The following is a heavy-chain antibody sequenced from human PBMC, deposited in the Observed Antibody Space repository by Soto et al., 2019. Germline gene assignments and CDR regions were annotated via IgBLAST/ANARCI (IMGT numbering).Heavy chain of an antibody. CDR2: VDPNDSYS. V-gene: IGHV5-10-1*03. D-gene: IGHD4-17*01. CDR1: GYSFTNYW. Sequence: EVQLVQSGAEVKKPGESLRISCQGSGYSFTNYWISWVRQMPGKGLEWMGRVDPNDSYSNYSPSLQGHITTSADRSTCTAYVQWSSLKASDTAMYYCARHKIYGYGAGPFDIWGQGTMVTVSS. J-gene: IGHJ3*02. CDR3: ARHKIYGYGAGPFDI.